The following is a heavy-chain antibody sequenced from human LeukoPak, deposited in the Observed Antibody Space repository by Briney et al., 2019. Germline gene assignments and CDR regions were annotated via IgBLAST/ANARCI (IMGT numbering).Heavy chain of an antibody. Sequence: ASVKVSCKASGYTFTCYYMHWVRQAPGQGREWMGWINPNSGGTNYAQKFQGRVTMTRDTSISTAYMELSRLRSDDTAVYYCARARGSGYPNYYYYGMDVWGQGTTVTVSS. CDR3: ARARGSGYPNYYYYGMDV. V-gene: IGHV1-2*02. D-gene: IGHD5-12*01. CDR2: INPNSGGT. J-gene: IGHJ6*02. CDR1: GYTFTCYY.